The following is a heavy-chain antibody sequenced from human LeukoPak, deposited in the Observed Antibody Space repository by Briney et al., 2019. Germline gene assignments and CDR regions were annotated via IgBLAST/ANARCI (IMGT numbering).Heavy chain of an antibody. CDR3: ARARTTYYDFWSRHWDY. J-gene: IGHJ4*02. D-gene: IGHD3-3*01. CDR2: INHSGGST. CDR1: GYTFGSYG. Sequence: ASVKVSCKASGYTFGSYGISWVRQAPGQGLEWMGIINHSGGSTSYAQKLQGRVTMTRDTSTSTVYMELSSLRSEDTAVYYCARARTTYYDFWSRHWDYWGQGTLVTVSS. V-gene: IGHV1-46*01.